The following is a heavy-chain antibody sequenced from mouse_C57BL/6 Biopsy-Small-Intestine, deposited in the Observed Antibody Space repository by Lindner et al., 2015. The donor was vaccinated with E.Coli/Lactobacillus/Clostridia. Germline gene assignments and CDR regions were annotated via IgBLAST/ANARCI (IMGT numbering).Heavy chain of an antibody. CDR2: TALTTALTNDNA. Sequence: KVSCQVFWLHLYHLCFQLGATGPSDKGLSGWDGTALTTALTNDNANYAQKIQGRVTMTTDTSTSTAYMELRSLTSDDTAVYYCARDLPGWGGFDVWGQGTMVTVSS. D-gene: IGHD1-1*02. V-gene: IGHV1-14*01. CDR3: ARDLPGWGGFDV. J-gene: IGHJ1*01. CDR1: LHLYHLC.